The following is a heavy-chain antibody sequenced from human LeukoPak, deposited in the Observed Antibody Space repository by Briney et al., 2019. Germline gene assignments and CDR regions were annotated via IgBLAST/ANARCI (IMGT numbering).Heavy chain of an antibody. CDR3: ARTGNYYGSGSHLTDENWFDP. CDR1: GGSISSYY. J-gene: IGHJ5*02. D-gene: IGHD3-10*01. Sequence: SETLSLTCTVSGGSISSYYWSWIRQPPGKGLEWIGYIYYSGSTNYNPSLKSRVTISVDTSKNQFSLKLSSVTAADTAVYYCARTGNYYGSGSHLTDENWFDPWGQGTLVTVSS. CDR2: IYYSGST. V-gene: IGHV4-59*01.